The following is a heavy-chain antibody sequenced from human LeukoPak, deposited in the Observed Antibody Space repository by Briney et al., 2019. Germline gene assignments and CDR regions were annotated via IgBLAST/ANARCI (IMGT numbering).Heavy chain of an antibody. CDR2: ISSSSSYI. J-gene: IGHJ5*02. CDR3: ASDLTTGSNWFDP. D-gene: IGHD4/OR15-4a*01. V-gene: IGHV3-21*01. CDR1: GFTFSSYS. Sequence: GGSLRLSCAASGFTFSSYSMNWVRQAPGKGLEWVSSISSSSSYIYYADSVKGRFTISRDNAKNSLYLQMNSLRAEDTAVYYCASDLTTGSNWFDPWGQGTLVTVSS.